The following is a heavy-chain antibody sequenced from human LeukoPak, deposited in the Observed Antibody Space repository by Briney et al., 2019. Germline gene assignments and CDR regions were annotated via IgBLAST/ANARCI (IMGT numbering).Heavy chain of an antibody. J-gene: IGHJ4*02. CDR2: ISSSSSTI. CDR1: GFTFSSYS. CDR3: ARHSSPGCSSTSCPRGFDY. D-gene: IGHD2-2*01. V-gene: IGHV3-48*02. Sequence: PGGSLRLSCAASGFTFSSYSMNWVRQAPGKGLEWVSYISSSSSTIYYADSVKGRFTISRDNAKNSLYLQMNSLRDEDTAVYYCARHSSPGCSSTSCPRGFDYWGQGTLVTVSS.